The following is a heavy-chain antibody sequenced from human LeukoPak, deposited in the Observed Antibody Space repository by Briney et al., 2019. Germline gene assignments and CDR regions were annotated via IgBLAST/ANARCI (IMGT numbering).Heavy chain of an antibody. CDR2: ISGSGAGT. D-gene: IGHD3-22*01. J-gene: IGHJ3*02. CDR3: AKDGGITMIVVVTPGDAFDI. CDR1: GFTFSSSA. Sequence: GGSLRLYCAASGFTFSSSAMSWVRQAPGKGLEWVSAISGSGAGTYYADSVKGRFTISRDNSKNTLYLQMNSLRAEDTAVYYCAKDGGITMIVVVTPGDAFDIWGQGTMVTVSS. V-gene: IGHV3-23*01.